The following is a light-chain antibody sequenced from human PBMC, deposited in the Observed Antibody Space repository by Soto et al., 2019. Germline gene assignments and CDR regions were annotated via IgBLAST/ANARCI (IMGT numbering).Light chain of an antibody. J-gene: IGLJ1*01. Sequence: QSVLTQPASVSGSPGQSITTSCTGTSSDVGDYNYVSWYQQHPGKAPKVMIYDVSNRPSGVSNRFSGSKSGNTASLTISGLQAEDEADYYCSSYTSSSTLVFGTGTKVTVL. CDR1: SSDVGDYNY. CDR3: SSYTSSSTLV. CDR2: DVS. V-gene: IGLV2-14*01.